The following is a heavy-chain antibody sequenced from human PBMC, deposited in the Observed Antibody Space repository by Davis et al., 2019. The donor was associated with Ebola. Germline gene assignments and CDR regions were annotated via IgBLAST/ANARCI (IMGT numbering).Heavy chain of an antibody. CDR2: IYWDDDK. Sequence: SGPTLVKPTQTLTLTCTFSGFSLSTSGVGVGWIRQPPGKALEWLVLIYWDDDKRYSPSLKSRLTITKDTSKNQVVLTMTNMDPVDTATYYCAHRRGYSSSWYRAPFDYWGQGTLVTVSS. J-gene: IGHJ4*02. D-gene: IGHD6-13*01. V-gene: IGHV2-5*02. CDR1: GFSLSTSGVG. CDR3: AHRRGYSSSWYRAPFDY.